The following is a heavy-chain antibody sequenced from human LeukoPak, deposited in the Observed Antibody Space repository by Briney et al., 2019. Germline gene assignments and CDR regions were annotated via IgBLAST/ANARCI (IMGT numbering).Heavy chain of an antibody. J-gene: IGHJ4*02. V-gene: IGHV3-72*01. CDR3: TRGPPDY. Sequence: GGSLRLSCAASGFTFSDHYMDWVRQAPGKGLEWVGRIRNKLNSYTTEYAASVKGRFTISRDDSMNSLYLQMNSLRTEDTAVYYCTRGPPDYWGRGTLVTVSS. CDR2: IRNKLNSYTT. CDR1: GFTFSDHY.